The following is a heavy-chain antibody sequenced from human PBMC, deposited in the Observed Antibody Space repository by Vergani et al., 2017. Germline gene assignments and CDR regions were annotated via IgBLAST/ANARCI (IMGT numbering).Heavy chain of an antibody. J-gene: IGHJ6*03. CDR2: INTNTGNP. Sequence: QVQLVQSGSELKKPGASVKVSCKASGYTFTSYAMNWVRQAPGQGLEWMGWINTNTGNPTYAQGFTGRFVFSLETSVSTAYLQISSLKAEDTAVYYCAAPSSGLPEPYYYMDVWGKGTTVTVSS. D-gene: IGHD2-15*01. CDR3: AAPSSGLPEPYYYMDV. V-gene: IGHV7-4-1*02. CDR1: GYTFTSYA.